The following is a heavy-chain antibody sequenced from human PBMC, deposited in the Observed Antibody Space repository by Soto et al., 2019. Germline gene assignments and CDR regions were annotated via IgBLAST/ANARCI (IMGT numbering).Heavy chain of an antibody. D-gene: IGHD5-12*01. CDR1: GFTVSNYG. CDR3: ASGEAWTDEAFDI. V-gene: IGHV3-33*01. Sequence: QVQLVESGGGVVQPGQSLRLSCAASGFTVSNYGMHWVREAPGKGLEWVAVIWKDGNKKYYRDSVKGRFTMSRDNSKNSLELQMSRLRGEEPAVYYWASGEAWTDEAFDICGQVTMVTFSS. CDR2: IWKDGNKK. J-gene: IGHJ3*02.